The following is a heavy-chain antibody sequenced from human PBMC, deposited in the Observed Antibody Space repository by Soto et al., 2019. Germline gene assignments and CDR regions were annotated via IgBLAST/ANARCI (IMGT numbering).Heavy chain of an antibody. Sequence: QPGGSLRLSCAASGFTFSSYDMHWVRQATGKGLEWVSAIGTAGDTYYPGSVKGRFNISRANAMNSLYLQMNSLSAGDTAVYYCARATSIYFYHSMGVSGKGTTFPVSS. CDR3: ARATSIYFYHSMGV. J-gene: IGHJ6*03. CDR1: GFTFSSYD. CDR2: IGTAGDT. V-gene: IGHV3-13*01.